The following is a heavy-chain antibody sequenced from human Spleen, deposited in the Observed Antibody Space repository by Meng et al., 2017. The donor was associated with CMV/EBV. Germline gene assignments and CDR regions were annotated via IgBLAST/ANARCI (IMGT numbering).Heavy chain of an antibody. CDR1: GYTFTGYY. CDR3: ARGQLGYCSGGSCRYYYYGMDV. D-gene: IGHD2-15*01. J-gene: IGHJ6*02. V-gene: IGHV1-2*02. CDR2: INPNSGGT. Sequence: ASVKVSCKASGYTFTGYYIHWVRQAPGQGLEWMGWINPNSGGTNYAQKFQGRVTMTRDTSISTAYMELSRLRSDDTAVYYCARGQLGYCSGGSCRYYYYGMDVWGQGTTVTVSS.